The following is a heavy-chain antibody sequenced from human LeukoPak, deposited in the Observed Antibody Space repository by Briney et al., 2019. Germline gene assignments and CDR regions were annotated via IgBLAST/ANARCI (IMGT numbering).Heavy chain of an antibody. J-gene: IGHJ4*02. CDR1: GYTFINYY. CDR2: INPGGGST. CDR3: ARARTGDSDY. Sequence: ASVKVSCKASGYTFINYYIHWVRQAPGQGLEWMGLINPGGGSTTYSQKFQGRVTMTRDTSTNTVYMELNSLRSEDTALYYCARARTGDSDYWGQGTPVTVSS. D-gene: IGHD7-27*01. V-gene: IGHV1-46*01.